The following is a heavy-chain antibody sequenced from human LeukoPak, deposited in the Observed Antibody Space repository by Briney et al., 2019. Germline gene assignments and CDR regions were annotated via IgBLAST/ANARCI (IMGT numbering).Heavy chain of an antibody. Sequence: ASVKVSCKASGGTFSSYAISWVRQAPGQGLEWMGGIIPIFGTANYAQKFQGRVTITTDESTSTAYMELSSLRSEDTAVYYCASHLLGRNTGSCYPFFYFDYWGQGTLVTVSS. V-gene: IGHV1-69*05. CDR1: GGTFSSYA. D-gene: IGHD1-1*01. CDR2: IIPIFGTA. J-gene: IGHJ4*02. CDR3: ASHLLGRNTGSCYPFFYFDY.